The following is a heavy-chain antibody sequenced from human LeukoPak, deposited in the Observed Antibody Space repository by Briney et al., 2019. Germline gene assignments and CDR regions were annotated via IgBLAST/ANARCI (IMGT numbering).Heavy chain of an antibody. V-gene: IGHV3-53*01. J-gene: IGHJ4*02. Sequence: PGGSLRLSCAASGFTVSSNYMSWVRQAPGKGLEWVSVIYSGGSTYYADSVKGRFTISRDNSKNTLYPQMNSLRAEDTAVYYCASTVTYGRFDYWGQGTLVTVSS. D-gene: IGHD4-17*01. CDR1: GFTVSSNY. CDR2: IYSGGST. CDR3: ASTVTYGRFDY.